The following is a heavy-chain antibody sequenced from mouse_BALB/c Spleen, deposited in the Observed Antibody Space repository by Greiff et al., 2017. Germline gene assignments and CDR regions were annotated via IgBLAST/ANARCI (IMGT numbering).Heavy chain of an antibody. Sequence: EVKLMESGGGLVKPGGSLKLSCAASGFTFSDYYMYWVRQTPEKRLEWVATISDGGSYTYSPDSVKGRFTISRDNAKNNLYLQMSSLKAEATAMYYCAREMDGEAMDYWGQGTSVTVSS. D-gene: IGHD2-13*01. CDR2: ISDGGSYT. CDR1: GFTFSDYY. CDR3: AREMDGEAMDY. V-gene: IGHV5-4*02. J-gene: IGHJ4*01.